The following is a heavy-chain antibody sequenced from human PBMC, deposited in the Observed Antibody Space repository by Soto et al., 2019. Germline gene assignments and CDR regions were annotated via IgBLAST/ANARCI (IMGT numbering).Heavy chain of an antibody. J-gene: IGHJ5*02. D-gene: IGHD3-10*01. V-gene: IGHV1-46*01. Sequence: QVQLVQSGAEVKKPGASVKVSCKASGYTFTSYNMHWVRQAPGQGLEWVGMINPLGFSTTYAQKFRGGVTMTRDTSTSTVYRELTTLGADDTAVYYCARAAGRFGELYWFDPWGQGTLVTVSP. CDR3: ARAAGRFGELYWFDP. CDR1: GYTFTSYN. CDR2: INPLGFST.